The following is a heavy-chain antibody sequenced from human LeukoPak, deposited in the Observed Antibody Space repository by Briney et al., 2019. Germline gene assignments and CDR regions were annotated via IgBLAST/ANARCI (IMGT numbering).Heavy chain of an antibody. CDR2: INSDGSTT. J-gene: IGHJ4*02. D-gene: IGHD2-2*01. V-gene: IGHV3-74*01. CDR1: GFTFSSYW. Sequence: GGSLRLSCAASGFTFSSYWVHWVRKAPGKGLVWVSRINSDGSTTSTISRDNSKNTLYLQMNSLRAEDTAVYYCAKEAGRYQLLRRFDYWGQGTLVTVSS. CDR3: AKEAGRYQLLRRFDY.